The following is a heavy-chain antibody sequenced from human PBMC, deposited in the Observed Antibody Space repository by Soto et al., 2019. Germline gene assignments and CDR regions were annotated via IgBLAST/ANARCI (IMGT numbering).Heavy chain of an antibody. CDR3: AREYYYDSSGYYPFDY. CDR2: INAGNGNT. Sequence: QVQLVQSGAEVKKPGASVKVSCKASGYTFTSYAMHWVRHAPGQRREWMGWINAGNGNTKYSQKFQGRVTITRDTSASTAYMELSSLRSEDTAVYYCAREYYYDSSGYYPFDYWGQGTLVTVSS. CDR1: GYTFTSYA. V-gene: IGHV1-3*01. J-gene: IGHJ4*02. D-gene: IGHD3-22*01.